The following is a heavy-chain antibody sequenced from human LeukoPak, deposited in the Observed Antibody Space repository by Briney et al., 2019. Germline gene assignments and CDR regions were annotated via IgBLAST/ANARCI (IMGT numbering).Heavy chain of an antibody. CDR3: ARRGIAVAGTTHYYYYMDV. V-gene: IGHV1-2*02. D-gene: IGHD6-19*01. CDR1: GYTFTGYY. CDR2: INPNSGGT. J-gene: IGHJ6*03. Sequence: ASVKVSCKASGYTFTGYYMHWVRQAPGQGLEWMGWINPNSGGTNYAQKLQGRVTMTTDTSTSTDYMELRSLRSDDTAVYYCARRGIAVAGTTHYYYYMDVWGKGTTVTVSS.